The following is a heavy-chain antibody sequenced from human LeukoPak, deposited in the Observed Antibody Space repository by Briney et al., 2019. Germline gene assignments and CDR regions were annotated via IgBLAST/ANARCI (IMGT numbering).Heavy chain of an antibody. CDR2: ISYDGSNK. CDR3: ARNPDIDIAARQNSWFDP. D-gene: IGHD6-6*01. V-gene: IGHV3-30-3*01. Sequence: GGSLRLSCAASGFTFSSYWMSWVRQAPGKGLEWVAVISYDGSNKYYADSVKGRYTISRDNSKNTLYLQMNNLRPEDTAVYYCARNPDIDIAARQNSWFDPWGQGTLVTVSS. J-gene: IGHJ5*02. CDR1: GFTFSSYW.